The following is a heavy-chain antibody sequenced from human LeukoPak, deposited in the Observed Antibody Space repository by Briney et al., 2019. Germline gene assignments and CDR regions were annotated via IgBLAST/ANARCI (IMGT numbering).Heavy chain of an antibody. Sequence: SETLSLTCTVSGGSISSGGYYWSWIRQHPGKGLEWIGYIYYSGSTYYNPSLKSRVTISVDTSKNQFSLKLSSVTAADTAVYYCARGRGSGRKAGLDYWGQGTLVTVSS. V-gene: IGHV4-31*03. J-gene: IGHJ4*02. CDR3: ARGRGSGRKAGLDY. D-gene: IGHD3-10*01. CDR2: IYYSGST. CDR1: GGSISSGGYY.